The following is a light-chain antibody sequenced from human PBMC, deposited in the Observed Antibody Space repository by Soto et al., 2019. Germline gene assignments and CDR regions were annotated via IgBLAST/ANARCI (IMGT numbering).Light chain of an antibody. Sequence: ETLLTQSPGTLSLSPGERATLSCRATETLGRNYLAWYQQKPGQAPRLLIHRIYIRAAGIPDRFSGSASGTDLTLTISRLEPEDFAMYYCQQYDNFPQTFGRGTKVDIK. CDR2: RIY. CDR3: QQYDNFPQT. CDR1: ETLGRNY. J-gene: IGKJ1*01. V-gene: IGKV3-20*01.